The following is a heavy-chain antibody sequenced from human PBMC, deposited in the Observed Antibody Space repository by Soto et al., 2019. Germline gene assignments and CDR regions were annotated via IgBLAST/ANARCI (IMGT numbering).Heavy chain of an antibody. Sequence: GGSLRLSCAASGFTFSSYWMSWVRQAPGKGLEWVANIKQDGSEKYYVDSVKGRFTISRDNAKNTLYLQMNSLRAEDTAVYYCAKLLQPGYCSGGSCHAYWYFHLWGRGTLVTVSS. D-gene: IGHD2-15*01. CDR2: IKQDGSEK. V-gene: IGHV3-7*03. CDR1: GFTFSSYW. CDR3: AKLLQPGYCSGGSCHAYWYFHL. J-gene: IGHJ2*01.